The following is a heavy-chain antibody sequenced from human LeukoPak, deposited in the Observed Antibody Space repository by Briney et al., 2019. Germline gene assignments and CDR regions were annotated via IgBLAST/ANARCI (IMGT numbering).Heavy chain of an antibody. D-gene: IGHD1-26*01. V-gene: IGHV3-30*18. Sequence: GGSLRLSCAASGFTFSSYGMHWVRQAPGKGLEWVAVISYDGSNKYYADSVKGRFTISRDNSKNTLYLQMNSLRAEDTAVYYCAKVVSGSYPGVYYYYMDVWGKGTTVTVSS. CDR1: GFTFSSYG. J-gene: IGHJ6*03. CDR3: AKVVSGSYPGVYYYYMDV. CDR2: ISYDGSNK.